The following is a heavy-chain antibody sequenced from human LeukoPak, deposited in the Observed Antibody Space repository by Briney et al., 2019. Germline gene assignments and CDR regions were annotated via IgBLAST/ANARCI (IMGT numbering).Heavy chain of an antibody. Sequence: GGSLTLSCTASAFTLVNYGMHWVRQAPGKGLDGVAVISYDGSNKYYADSVKGRFTISRDNSKNTLYLQMKSLRTEDTAVYYCAKERPVFGVVYGMDVWGQGTTVTVSS. V-gene: IGHV3-30*18. CDR2: ISYDGSNK. D-gene: IGHD3-3*01. J-gene: IGHJ6*02. CDR1: AFTLVNYG. CDR3: AKERPVFGVVYGMDV.